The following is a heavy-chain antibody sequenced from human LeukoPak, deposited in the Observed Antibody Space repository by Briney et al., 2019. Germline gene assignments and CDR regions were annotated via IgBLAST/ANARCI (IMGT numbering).Heavy chain of an antibody. Sequence: GESLKISCKGSGYSFTSYWIGWVRQMPGKGLEWMGIIYPGDSDTRYSPSFQGQVTISADKSISTAYLQWSSLKASDTAMYYCAGSSVTYYYDSSGYYGGGPARYWGQGTLVTVSS. CDR2: IYPGDSDT. J-gene: IGHJ4*02. CDR3: AGSSVTYYYDSSGYYGGGPARY. D-gene: IGHD3-22*01. V-gene: IGHV5-51*01. CDR1: GYSFTSYW.